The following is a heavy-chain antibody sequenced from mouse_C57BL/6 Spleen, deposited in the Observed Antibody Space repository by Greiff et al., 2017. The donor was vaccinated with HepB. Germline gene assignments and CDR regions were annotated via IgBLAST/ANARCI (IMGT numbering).Heavy chain of an antibody. CDR3: ARTSYYYGTWFAY. J-gene: IGHJ3*01. CDR2: IHPNSGST. Sequence: QVQLQQPGAELVKPGASVKLSCKASGYTFTSYWMHWVKQRPGQGLEWIGMIHPNSGSTNYNEKFKSKATLTVDKSSSTAYMQLSSLTSEDSAVYYRARTSYYYGTWFAYWGQGTLVTVSA. D-gene: IGHD1-1*01. CDR1: GYTFTSYW. V-gene: IGHV1-64*01.